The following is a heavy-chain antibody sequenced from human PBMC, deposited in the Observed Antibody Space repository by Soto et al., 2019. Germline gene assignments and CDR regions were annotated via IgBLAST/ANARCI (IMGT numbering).Heavy chain of an antibody. J-gene: IGHJ6*02. Sequence: SETLSLTCTVSGGSISGFFWTWVRQPPGMPLEGLGHVAASGSTAYNPSLRSRLSLSLDVSKNRFSLELTSVTAADTATYFCARGGSTHYYYGLDVWGQGTTVTVSS. CDR2: VAASGST. CDR1: GGSISGFF. V-gene: IGHV4-4*07. CDR3: ARGGSTHYYYGLDV.